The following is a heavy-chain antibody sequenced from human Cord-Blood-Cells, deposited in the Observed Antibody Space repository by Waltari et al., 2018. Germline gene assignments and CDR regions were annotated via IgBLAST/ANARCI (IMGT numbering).Heavy chain of an antibody. Sequence: EVQLVESGGGLVQPGGSLRLSGADAGFTLSSYEMNWVRQAPGKGLEWVSYISSSGSTIYYADSVKGRFTISRDNAKNSLYLQMNSLRAEDTAVYYCARMPPTADAFDIWGQGTMVTVSS. CDR2: ISSSGSTI. CDR3: ARMPPTADAFDI. J-gene: IGHJ3*02. CDR1: GFTLSSYE. D-gene: IGHD2-2*01. V-gene: IGHV3-48*03.